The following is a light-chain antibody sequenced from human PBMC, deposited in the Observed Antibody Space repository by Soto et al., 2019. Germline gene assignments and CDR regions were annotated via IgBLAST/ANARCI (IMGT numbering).Light chain of an antibody. CDR3: QRYNNWPRT. V-gene: IGKV3-15*01. Sequence: EIVMTQSPATLSVSPGGIATLSCRASQSVSSNLAWYQKKPGQAPRLLIYGASTRATGIPARFSGSGSGTELNLTISSLQSEDFAVYYCQRYNNWPRTFGQGTKVDIK. CDR1: QSVSSN. CDR2: GAS. J-gene: IGKJ1*01.